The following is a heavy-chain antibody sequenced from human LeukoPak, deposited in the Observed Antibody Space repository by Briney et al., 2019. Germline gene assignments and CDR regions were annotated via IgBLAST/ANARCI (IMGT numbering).Heavy chain of an antibody. CDR3: ARDANYGGNSGTDYYYGMDV. Sequence: GVSLRLSCAVSGFTFSSYWMSWVRQAPGKGLEWVANIKQDGSEKYYVDSVKGRFTISRDNAKNSLYLQMNSLRAEDTAVYYCARDANYGGNSGTDYYYGMDVWGQGTTVTVSS. J-gene: IGHJ6*02. V-gene: IGHV3-7*03. CDR2: IKQDGSEK. D-gene: IGHD4-23*01. CDR1: GFTFSSYW.